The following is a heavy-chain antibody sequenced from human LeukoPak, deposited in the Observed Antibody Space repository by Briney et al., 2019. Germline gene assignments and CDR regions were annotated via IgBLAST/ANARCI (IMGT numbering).Heavy chain of an antibody. CDR2: INSDGSSI. CDR3: TRGASGYGNFDY. D-gene: IGHD5-12*01. J-gene: IGHJ4*02. Sequence: GGSLRLSCAASGFIVGGYWMHWVRQGPGRGLVWVSRINSDGSSINYADSVKGRFSISRDNAKNTLYLQMNSLRAEDTAVYYCTRGASGYGNFDYWGQGTLVTVSS. CDR1: GFIVGGYW. V-gene: IGHV3-74*01.